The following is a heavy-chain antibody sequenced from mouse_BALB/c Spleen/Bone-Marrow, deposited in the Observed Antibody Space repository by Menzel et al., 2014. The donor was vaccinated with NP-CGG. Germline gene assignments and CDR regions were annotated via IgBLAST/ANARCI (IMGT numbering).Heavy chain of an antibody. Sequence: VQLQQSGVELVRPGTSVKVSCKASGHAFTNYWIEWVKQRPGQGLEWIGDINPGSGGINYNEKFKGKATLAADKSSNTGYMQLSSLTSYDSAVYFCARELGRGFAYWGQGTLVTVSA. CDR3: ARELGRGFAY. V-gene: IGHV1-54*01. CDR1: GHAFTNYW. D-gene: IGHD4-1*01. CDR2: INPGSGGI. J-gene: IGHJ3*01.